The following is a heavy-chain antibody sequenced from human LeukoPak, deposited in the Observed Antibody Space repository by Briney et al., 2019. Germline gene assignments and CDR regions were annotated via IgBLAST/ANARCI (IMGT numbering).Heavy chain of an antibody. J-gene: IGHJ6*02. CDR2: ISGSGGST. Sequence: GGSLRLSCAAAGFTFSSYAMGWVRQAPGKGLEWVSAISGSGGSTYYADSVKGRFTISRDNSKNTLYLQMNSLRAEDTAVYYRAKDNVDTFYGMDVWGQGTTVTVSS. CDR1: GFTFSSYA. D-gene: IGHD5-18*01. V-gene: IGHV3-23*01. CDR3: AKDNVDTFYGMDV.